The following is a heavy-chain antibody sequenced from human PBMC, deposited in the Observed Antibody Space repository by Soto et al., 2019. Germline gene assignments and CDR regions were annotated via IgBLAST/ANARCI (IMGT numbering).Heavy chain of an antibody. V-gene: IGHV1-69*01. Sequence: QVQLVQSGAEVKKPGSSVKVSCKASGGNFSSYAISWVRQAPGQGLEWMGGIIPIFGTANYAQKFQGRVTITADESTRTDYKELGSPGCEDTAVYLCARDRIRRATGDRRHDFAFDYGGQGTLVSVPS. J-gene: IGHJ4*02. D-gene: IGHD5-12*01. CDR1: GGNFSSYA. CDR3: ARDRIRRATGDRRHDFAFDY. CDR2: IIPIFGTA.